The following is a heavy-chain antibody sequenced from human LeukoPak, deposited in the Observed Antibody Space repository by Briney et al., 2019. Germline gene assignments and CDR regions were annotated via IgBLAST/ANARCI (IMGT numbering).Heavy chain of an antibody. J-gene: IGHJ4*02. D-gene: IGHD5-18*01. CDR1: GFTVSSNY. V-gene: IGHV3-53*01. Sequence: PGGSLRLSCAASGFTVSSNYMSWVRQAPGKGLEWVSVIYSGGSTYYADSVKGRFTISRDNSKNTLYLQMNSLRAEDTAVYYCARQIQLWPHYYFDYWGQGTLVTVSS. CDR2: IYSGGST. CDR3: ARQIQLWPHYYFDY.